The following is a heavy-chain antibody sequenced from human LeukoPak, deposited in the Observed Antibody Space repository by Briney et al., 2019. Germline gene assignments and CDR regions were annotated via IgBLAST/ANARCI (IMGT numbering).Heavy chain of an antibody. J-gene: IGHJ4*02. CDR3: ARAPSGFTYGPGDH. CDR1: GYSFTSYG. D-gene: IGHD5-18*01. V-gene: IGHV1-18*01. Sequence: ASVKVSCTASGYSFTSYGITWVRQAPGQGLEWMGWISTYDGNANYAQKLQGRVTMTTDTSTITACMELRSQRSDDTAVYYCARAPSGFTYGPGDHWGQGTLVTVSS. CDR2: ISTYDGNA.